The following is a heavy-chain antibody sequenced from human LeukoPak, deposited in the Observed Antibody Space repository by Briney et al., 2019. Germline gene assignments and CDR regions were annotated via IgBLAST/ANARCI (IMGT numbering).Heavy chain of an antibody. CDR2: ISGGGETT. CDR3: ARDYADYVGYFFFDY. J-gene: IGHJ4*02. CDR1: GFTFNNYA. V-gene: IGHV3-23*01. D-gene: IGHD4-17*01. Sequence: GSLRLSCAASGFTFNNYAMNWVRQGPGKGLEWVSSISGGGETTYYADSAKGRFTISRDNSQNTLYLQMNSLRAEDTAVYYCARDYADYVGYFFFDYWGQGTLVTVSS.